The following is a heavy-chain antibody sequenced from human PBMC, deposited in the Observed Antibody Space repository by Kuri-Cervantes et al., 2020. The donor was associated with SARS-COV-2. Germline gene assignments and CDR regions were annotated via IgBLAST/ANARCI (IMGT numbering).Heavy chain of an antibody. CDR3: ASGYSSGRRAFDI. J-gene: IGHJ3*02. V-gene: IGHV3-48*04. Sequence: GESLKISCAASGFTFSSYAMNWVRQAPGKGLEWVSYISSSSSTIYYADSVKGRFTISRDNAKNSLYLQMNSLRAEGTAVYYCASGYSSGRRAFDIWGQGTMVTVSS. CDR1: GFTFSSYA. D-gene: IGHD6-19*01. CDR2: ISSSSSTI.